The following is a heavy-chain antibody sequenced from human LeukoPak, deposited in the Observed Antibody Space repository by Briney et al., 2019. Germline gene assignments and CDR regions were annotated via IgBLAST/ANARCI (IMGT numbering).Heavy chain of an antibody. J-gene: IGHJ4*02. CDR2: ISYDGSNK. Sequence: GGSLRLSCAASGFTFSSYAMHWVRQAPGKGLEWVAVISYDGSNKYYADSVKGRFTISRDNSKNTLYLQMNSLRAEDTAVYYCAKGTTMIVVVSPFDYWGQGTLVTVSS. D-gene: IGHD3-22*01. CDR1: GFTFSSYA. CDR3: AKGTTMIVVVSPFDY. V-gene: IGHV3-30-3*01.